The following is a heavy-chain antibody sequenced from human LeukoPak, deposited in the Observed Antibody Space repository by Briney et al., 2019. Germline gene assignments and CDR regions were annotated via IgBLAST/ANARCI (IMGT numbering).Heavy chain of an antibody. Sequence: ASVKVSCKASGYTFTGYYIHWVRQAPGQGLEWMGWINPNSGGTNYAQKFQGRVTMTRDTSISTAYMELSRLRSDDTAVYYCARDSPYYYDSSGYLHDAFDIWGQGTMVTVSS. J-gene: IGHJ3*02. V-gene: IGHV1-2*02. CDR2: INPNSGGT. CDR3: ARDSPYYYDSSGYLHDAFDI. D-gene: IGHD3-22*01. CDR1: GYTFTGYY.